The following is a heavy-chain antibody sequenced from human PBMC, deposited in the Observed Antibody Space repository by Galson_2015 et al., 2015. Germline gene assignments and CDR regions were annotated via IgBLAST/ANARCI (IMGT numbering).Heavy chain of an antibody. D-gene: IGHD1-1*01. CDR1: GLTFSSYG. V-gene: IGHV3-30*03. CDR3: ARDYSTTGTTGWFDP. CDR2: ISNDGSTK. J-gene: IGHJ5*02. Sequence: SLRLSCAASGLTFSSYGMHWVRQAPGKGLEWVAIISNDGSTKYYADSVMGRFTISRDDSKNTLYLQMNRLRPEDSAVYHCARDYSTTGTTGWFDPWGQGTRVTVSS.